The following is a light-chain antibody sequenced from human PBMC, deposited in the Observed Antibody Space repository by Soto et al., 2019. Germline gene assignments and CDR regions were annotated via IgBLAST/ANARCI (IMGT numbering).Light chain of an antibody. Sequence: DIQMTQSPSSLSASVGDRVTITCRASQSISSNLNWYQQKPGKAPKLLIYAASTLQSGVPSRFSGSKSGTDFTLTISSLQPEEFATYYCQQSCSSPITFGQGTRLEIK. CDR2: AAS. J-gene: IGKJ5*01. V-gene: IGKV1-39*01. CDR1: QSISSN. CDR3: QQSCSSPIT.